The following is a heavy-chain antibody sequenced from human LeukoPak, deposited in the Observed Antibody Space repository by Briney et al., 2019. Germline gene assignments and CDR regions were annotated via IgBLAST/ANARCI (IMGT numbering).Heavy chain of an antibody. J-gene: IGHJ4*02. Sequence: PSETLSLTCAVSGGSISSYYWSWIRQPPGKGLEWIGCIYYSGSTDYNPSLKSRVTISVDTSKNQFSLKLSSVTAADTAVYYCARAAAPIFYFDYWGQGTLVTVSS. CDR3: ARAAAPIFYFDY. V-gene: IGHV4-59*08. D-gene: IGHD6-13*01. CDR1: GGSISSYY. CDR2: IYYSGST.